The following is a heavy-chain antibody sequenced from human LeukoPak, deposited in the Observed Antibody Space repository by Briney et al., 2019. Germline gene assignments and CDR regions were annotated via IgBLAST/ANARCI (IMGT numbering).Heavy chain of an antibody. CDR2: ISSSSSYI. D-gene: IGHD3-10*01. V-gene: IGHV3-21*01. Sequence: GGSLRLSCAASGFTFSSYSMNWVRQAPGKGLEWVSSISSSSSYIYYADSVKGRFTISRDNAKNSLYLQMNSLRAEDTAVYYCARDVLDYYGSGTPLDYWGQGTLVTVSS. CDR3: ARDVLDYYGSGTPLDY. CDR1: GFTFSSYS. J-gene: IGHJ4*02.